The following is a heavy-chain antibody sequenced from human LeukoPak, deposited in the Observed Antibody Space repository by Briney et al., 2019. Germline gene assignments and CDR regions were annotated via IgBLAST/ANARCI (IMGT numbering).Heavy chain of an antibody. CDR2: ISYDGSNK. CDR1: GFTFSSYA. J-gene: IGHJ6*02. D-gene: IGHD5-18*01. V-gene: IGHV3-30-3*01. Sequence: SGGSLRLSCAASGFTFSSYAMHWVRQAPGKGLEWVAVISYDGSNKYYADSVKGRFTISRDNSKNTLYLQMNSLRAEDTAVYYCARQGASYTWGQGTTVTVSS. CDR3: ARQGASYT.